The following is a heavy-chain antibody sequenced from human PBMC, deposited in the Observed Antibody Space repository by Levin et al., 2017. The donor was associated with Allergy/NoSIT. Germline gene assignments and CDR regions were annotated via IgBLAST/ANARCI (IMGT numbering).Heavy chain of an antibody. CDR2: FDPGDGEP. CDR3: ATDGTGGIRGLDS. D-gene: IGHD3-16*01. Sequence: ASVKVSCRVSGYILTEVSMHWVRQAPGKGLEYMGGFDPGDGEPIYAEKFQGRVSMTADTSTDTAYMEVSSLTSEDTAVYYCATDGTGGIRGLDSWGQGTLVTVSS. J-gene: IGHJ4*02. CDR1: GYILTEVS. V-gene: IGHV1-24*01.